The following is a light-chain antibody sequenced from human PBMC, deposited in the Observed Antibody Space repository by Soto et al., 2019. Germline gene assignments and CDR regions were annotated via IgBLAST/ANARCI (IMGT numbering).Light chain of an antibody. CDR3: QQDGSSPWT. CDR2: GAS. V-gene: IGKV3-20*01. CDR1: QSVSSSY. Sequence: EMVLTQSPGTLSLSPGERATLSCSASQSVSSSYLAWYQQKPGQAPRPLIYGASSRAIGIPDRFSGSGSGTDVTLTISRLEPEDFAVYYCQQDGSSPWTFGQGTKVEIK. J-gene: IGKJ1*01.